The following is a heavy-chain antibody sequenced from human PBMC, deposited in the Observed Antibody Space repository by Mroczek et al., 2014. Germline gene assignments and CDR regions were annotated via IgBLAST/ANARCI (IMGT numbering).Heavy chain of an antibody. CDR2: IFYSGNT. Sequence: QVQLQESGPGLVKPSETLSLTCTVSGGSIRSNDYYWGWIRQPPGKGLEWIGNIFYSGNTYYNPSLKSRVTMSVDTSKNQFSLKLTSVTAADTSVYYCVRLISGIEMAGTAFEHWGQGALVAVSS. J-gene: IGHJ4*02. CDR3: VRLISGIEMAGTAFEH. V-gene: IGHV4-39*01. CDR1: GGSIRSNDYY. D-gene: IGHD5-24*01.